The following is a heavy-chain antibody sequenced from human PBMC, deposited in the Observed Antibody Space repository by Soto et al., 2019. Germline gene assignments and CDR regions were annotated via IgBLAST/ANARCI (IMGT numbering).Heavy chain of an antibody. D-gene: IGHD2-15*01. J-gene: IGHJ3*02. CDR3: ATVYCSGGSCYRNHDAFDI. CDR1: GGSISSSSYY. V-gene: IGHV4-39*01. CDR2: IYYSGST. Sequence: QLQLQESGPGLVKPSETLSLTCTVSGGSISSSSYYWGWIRQPPGKGLEWIGSIYYSGSTYYNPSLTSRVTISVDTSKNQFSLKLSSVTAADTAVYYCATVYCSGGSCYRNHDAFDIWGQGTMVTVSS.